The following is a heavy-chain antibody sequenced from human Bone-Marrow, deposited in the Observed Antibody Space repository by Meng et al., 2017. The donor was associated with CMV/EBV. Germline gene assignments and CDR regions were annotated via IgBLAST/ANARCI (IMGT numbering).Heavy chain of an antibody. CDR1: GGSISSSN. J-gene: IGHJ4*02. V-gene: IGHV3-30-3*01. CDR3: ARDRMYYFDY. CDR2: ISYDGSNK. Sequence: GGSLRLSCAVSGGSISSSNWWSWVRQPPGKGLEWVAVISYDGSNKYYADSVKGRFTNSRDNSKNTLYLQMNSLRAEDTAVYYCARDRMYYFDYWGQGTLVTVSS.